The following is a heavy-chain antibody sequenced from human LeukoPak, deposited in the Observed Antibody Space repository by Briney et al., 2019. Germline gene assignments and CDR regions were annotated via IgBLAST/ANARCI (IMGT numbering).Heavy chain of an antibody. Sequence: SETLSLTCTVSGGSISSYYWSWIRQPPGKGLEWIGYIYYSGSTNYNPSLKSRVTISVDTSKNQFSLKLSTVTAADTAVYYCARDRGSYYSSWFDPWGQGTLVTVSS. CDR3: ARDRGSYYSSWFDP. J-gene: IGHJ5*02. CDR1: GGSISSYY. CDR2: IYYSGST. D-gene: IGHD1-26*01. V-gene: IGHV4-59*01.